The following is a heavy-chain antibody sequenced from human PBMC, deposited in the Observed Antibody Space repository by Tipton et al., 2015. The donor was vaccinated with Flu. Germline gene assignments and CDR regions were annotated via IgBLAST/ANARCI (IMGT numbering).Heavy chain of an antibody. CDR2: TTYSGTT. V-gene: IGHV4-59*08. CDR3: AWHSGSRSYPPDY. CDR1: GDSMGTYS. D-gene: IGHD3-10*01. J-gene: IGHJ4*02. Sequence: TLSLTCTVSGDSMGTYSWSWIRQPPGKGLEWIGYTTYSGTTSYNPSLQSRVTISIDTSKNQFSLKLSSVTAADTAVYYCAWHSGSRSYPPDYWGQGTLVTGSS.